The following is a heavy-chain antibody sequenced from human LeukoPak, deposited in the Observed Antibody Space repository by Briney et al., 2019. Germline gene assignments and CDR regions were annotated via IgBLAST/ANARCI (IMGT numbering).Heavy chain of an antibody. CDR1: GYTFSNFG. CDR3: ARLGGWAYRDYLQEAFDY. CDR2: ISTYNDNT. J-gene: IGHJ4*02. V-gene: IGHV1-18*01. Sequence: ASVKVSCKAAGYTFSNFGISWVRQAPGQGLEWRGGISTYNDNTNYAQKVQGRVTMTTDTSTRTFYREVRSLRSDVTAVYYGARLGGWAYRDYLQEAFDYWGQGTLVTVSS. D-gene: IGHD4-17*01.